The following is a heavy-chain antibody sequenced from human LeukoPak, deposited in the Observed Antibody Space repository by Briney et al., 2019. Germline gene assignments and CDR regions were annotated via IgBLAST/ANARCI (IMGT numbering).Heavy chain of an antibody. J-gene: IGHJ5*02. CDR1: GGSFSGYY. V-gene: IGHV3-23*01. Sequence: ETLSLTCAVYGGSFSGYYWSWVRQAPGKGLEWVSAISGSGGSTYYADSVKGRFTISRDNSKNTLYLQMNSLRAEDTAVYYCAKDSGYSSGWYINWFDPWGQGTLVTVSS. CDR3: AKDSGYSSGWYINWFDP. CDR2: ISGSGGST. D-gene: IGHD6-19*01.